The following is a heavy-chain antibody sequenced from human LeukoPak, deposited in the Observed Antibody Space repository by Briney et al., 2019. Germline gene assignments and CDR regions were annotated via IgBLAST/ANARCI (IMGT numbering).Heavy chain of an antibody. D-gene: IGHD6-19*01. J-gene: IGHJ5*02. CDR1: GYSLTTYS. CDR2: IITDTGKP. Sequence: GASVKVSCKASGYSLTTYSMNWVRQAPGQGLEWMGWIITDTGKPTYAQGFTGRFVFSLDTSVSTAYLQISSLKAEDTAVYYCARAIGGSSGSRFDPWGQGTLVTVSS. CDR3: ARAIGGSSGSRFDP. V-gene: IGHV7-4-1*02.